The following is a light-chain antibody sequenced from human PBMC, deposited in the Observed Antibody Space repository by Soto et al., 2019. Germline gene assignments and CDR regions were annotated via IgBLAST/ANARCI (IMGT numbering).Light chain of an antibody. CDR2: GAF. Sequence: IVLTQSPGTLSLSPGERATLSCRASQSISTSSLAWYRQKPGQAPRLLIYGAFNRATGIPDRFSGGGSGTDFTLTITRLEPGDFAVYYCQYYGNSPLTFGQGTKVDIK. CDR3: QYYGNSPLT. CDR1: QSISTSS. V-gene: IGKV3-20*01. J-gene: IGKJ1*01.